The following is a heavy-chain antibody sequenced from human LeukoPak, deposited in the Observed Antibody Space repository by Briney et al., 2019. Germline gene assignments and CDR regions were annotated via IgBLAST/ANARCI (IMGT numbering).Heavy chain of an antibody. CDR1: GGTFSSYA. D-gene: IGHD5-18*01. CDR2: IIPIFGTA. Sequence: ASVKVSSKASGGTFSSYAISWVRQAPGQGLEWMGGIIPIFGTANYAQKFQGRVTITADKSTSTAYMELSSLRSEDTAVYYCARGRNEGIQLWLTYFDYWGQGTLVTVSS. CDR3: ARGRNEGIQLWLTYFDY. J-gene: IGHJ4*02. V-gene: IGHV1-69*06.